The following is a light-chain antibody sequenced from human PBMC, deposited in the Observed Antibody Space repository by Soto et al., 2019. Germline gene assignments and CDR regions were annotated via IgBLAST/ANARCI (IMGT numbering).Light chain of an antibody. CDR3: QQRSDWPGFS. CDR1: QSVSSY. CDR2: DAS. V-gene: IGKV3-11*01. J-gene: IGKJ3*01. Sequence: IVLTQSPVTLSLSPGERATLSCRASQSVSSYLAWYQQKPGQAPRLLIYDASNRVTGIPARFSGSGSGTDFTLTISSLEPEDFAVYYCQQRSDWPGFSFGPGTTVDIK.